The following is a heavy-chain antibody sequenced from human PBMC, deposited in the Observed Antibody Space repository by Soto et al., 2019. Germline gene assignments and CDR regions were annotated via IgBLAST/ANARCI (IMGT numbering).Heavy chain of an antibody. CDR3: ARDGAAAGGINFDY. CDR1: RYTFSTYA. CDR2: INAGNGNT. Sequence: ASVKVSCKASRYTFSTYAIHWVRQAPGQSLEWMGWINAGNGNTKYSQKFQGRVTITRDTSANTAYMELSSLRSEDTAVYYCARDGAAAGGINFDYWGQGTLVTVSS. V-gene: IGHV1-3*01. J-gene: IGHJ4*02. D-gene: IGHD6-25*01.